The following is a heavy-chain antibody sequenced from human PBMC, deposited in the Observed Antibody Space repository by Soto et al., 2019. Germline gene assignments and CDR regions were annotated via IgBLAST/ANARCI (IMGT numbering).Heavy chain of an antibody. CDR1: GGSISSGDYY. Sequence: PSETLSLTCTVSGGSISSGDYYWSWIRQPPGKGLEWIGYIYYSGSTYYNPSLKSRVTISVDTSKNQFSLKLSSVTAADTAVYYCALGQGPRYCSGGSCLRWFDPWGQGTLVTVSS. J-gene: IGHJ5*02. V-gene: IGHV4-30-4*01. CDR2: IYYSGST. D-gene: IGHD2-15*01. CDR3: ALGQGPRYCSGGSCLRWFDP.